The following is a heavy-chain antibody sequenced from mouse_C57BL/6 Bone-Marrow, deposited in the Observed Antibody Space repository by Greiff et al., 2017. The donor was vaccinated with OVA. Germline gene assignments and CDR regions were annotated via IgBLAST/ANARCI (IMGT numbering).Heavy chain of an antibody. CDR2: INPYNGGT. J-gene: IGHJ4*01. D-gene: IGHD2-3*01. Sequence: VQLKQSGPVLVKPGASVKMSCKASGYTFTDYYMNWVKQSHGKSLEWIGVINPYNGGTSYNQKFKGKATLTVDKSSSTAYMELNSLTSEDSAVYYCARDGWQDAYYAMDYGGQGTSVTVSS. V-gene: IGHV1-19*01. CDR1: GYTFTDYY. CDR3: ARDGWQDAYYAMDY.